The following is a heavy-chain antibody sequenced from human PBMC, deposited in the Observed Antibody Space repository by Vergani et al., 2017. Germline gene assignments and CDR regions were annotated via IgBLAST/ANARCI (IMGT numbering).Heavy chain of an antibody. CDR1: GLTFSSYT. J-gene: IGHJ6*03. CDR2: ISRSSSII. D-gene: IGHD6-13*01. Sequence: EVDLVESGGGLVQPGGSLRLACAASGLTFSSYTMNWVRQAPGKGLEWVSYISRSSSIIYYADSVKGRFTISRDNAKNSLYLQMNSLRAEDTAVYYCARGGSSWPYYYYYMDVWGKGTTVTVSS. V-gene: IGHV3-48*01. CDR3: ARGGSSWPYYYYYMDV.